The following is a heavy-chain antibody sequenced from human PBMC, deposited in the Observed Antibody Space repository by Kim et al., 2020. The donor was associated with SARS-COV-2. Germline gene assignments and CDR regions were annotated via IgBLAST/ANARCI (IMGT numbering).Heavy chain of an antibody. D-gene: IGHD4-17*01. J-gene: IGHJ6*02. CDR3: ARDLPPRTTVVTPGHYYYGMDV. V-gene: IGHV3-21*01. Sequence: GGSLRLSCAASGFTFSSYSMNWVRQAPGKGLEWVSSISSSSSYIYYADSVKGRFTISRDNAKNSLYLQMNSLRAEDTAVYYCARDLPPRTTVVTPGHYYYGMDVWGQGTTVTVSS. CDR2: ISSSSSYI. CDR1: GFTFSSYS.